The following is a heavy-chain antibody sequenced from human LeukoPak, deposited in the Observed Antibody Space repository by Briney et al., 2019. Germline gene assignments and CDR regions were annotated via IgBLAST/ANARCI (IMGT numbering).Heavy chain of an antibody. V-gene: IGHV4-34*01. J-gene: IGHJ4*02. CDR2: INHSGST. CDR1: GGSFSGYY. D-gene: IGHD1-26*01. CDR3: ATPFFGDSGSYFRPFDY. Sequence: SETLSLTCAVYGGSFSGYYWSWIRQPPGKGLEWIGEINHSGSTNYNPSLKSRVTISVDTSKNQFSLKLSSVTAEDTAVYYCATPFFGDSGSYFRPFDYWGQGTLVTVSS.